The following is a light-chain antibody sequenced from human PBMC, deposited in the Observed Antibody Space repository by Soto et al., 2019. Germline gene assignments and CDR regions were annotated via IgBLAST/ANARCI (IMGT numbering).Light chain of an antibody. CDR2: DAS. J-gene: IGKJ4*01. Sequence: EIVLTQSPATLSLSPGERAALSCRASQGVGRFLAWYQQKPGQAPRLLIYDASNRATGIPARFSGSGSETDFTLAIDNLEPXDFAVYYCQQRGSWPLTFGGGTKVEIK. CDR1: QGVGRF. CDR3: QQRGSWPLT. V-gene: IGKV3-11*01.